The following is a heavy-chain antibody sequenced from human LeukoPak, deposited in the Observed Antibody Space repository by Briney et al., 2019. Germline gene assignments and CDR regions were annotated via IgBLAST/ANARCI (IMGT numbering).Heavy chain of an antibody. Sequence: SETLSLTCTVSGGSISSYYWSWIRQPPGKGLEWIGYIYYSGSTNYNPSLKSRVTISVDMSKNQFSLKLSSVTAADTAVYYCARISMVRGATLSWFDPWGQGPLVTVSS. CDR1: GGSISSYY. D-gene: IGHD3-10*01. V-gene: IGHV4-59*08. CDR3: ARISMVRGATLSWFDP. J-gene: IGHJ5*02. CDR2: IYYSGST.